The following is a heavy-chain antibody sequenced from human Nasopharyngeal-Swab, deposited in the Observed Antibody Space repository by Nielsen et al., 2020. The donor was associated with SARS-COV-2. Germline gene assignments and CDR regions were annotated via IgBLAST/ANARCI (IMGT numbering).Heavy chain of an antibody. V-gene: IGHV4-4*07. D-gene: IGHD3-22*01. J-gene: IGHJ4*02. Sequence: ESLKISCTVSGGSISSYYWSWIRQPAGKGLEWIGRIYTSGSTNYNPSLKSRVTMSVDTSKNQFSPKLSSVTAADTAVYYCARVDNYYDSSGYRQYYFDYWGQGTLVTVSS. CDR2: IYTSGST. CDR3: ARVDNYYDSSGYRQYYFDY. CDR1: GGSISSYY.